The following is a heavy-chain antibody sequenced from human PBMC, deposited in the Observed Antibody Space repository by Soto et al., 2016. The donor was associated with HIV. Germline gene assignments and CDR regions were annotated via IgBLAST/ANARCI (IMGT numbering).Heavy chain of an antibody. V-gene: IGHV1-2*02. CDR2: SNPKSGAS. Sequence: QVQLVQSGAEVKKPGASVKVSCKASGYTFTNYYMQWVRQAPGQGLEWMAWSNPKSGASKSAQRFQGRVTMTRDTSISTAYMELHSLESDDTAVYYCARDRKMTTVTTSGLFGLDVWGQGTTVTVSS. CDR3: ARDRKMTTVTTSGLFGLDV. J-gene: IGHJ6*02. D-gene: IGHD4-17*01. CDR1: GYTFTNYY.